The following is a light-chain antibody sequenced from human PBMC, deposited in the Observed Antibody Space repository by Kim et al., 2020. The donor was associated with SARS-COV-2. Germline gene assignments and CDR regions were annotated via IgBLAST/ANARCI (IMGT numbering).Light chain of an antibody. Sequence: ASVGDRVTTTRRASQDSANSLAWYQQKPGKVPQVLIYAASTLQSGVPSRFSGSGSGTEFTLTIGSLQTEDVATYYCQKYNSAPWTFGPGTKVDIK. CDR3: QKYNSAPWT. J-gene: IGKJ1*01. CDR1: QDSANS. CDR2: AAS. V-gene: IGKV1-27*01.